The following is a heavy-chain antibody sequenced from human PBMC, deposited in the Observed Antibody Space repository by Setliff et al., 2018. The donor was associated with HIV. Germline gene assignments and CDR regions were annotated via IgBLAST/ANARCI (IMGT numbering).Heavy chain of an antibody. Sequence: KTSETLSLTCTVSGGSISSGNYYWSWIRQPAGKGLEWIGRIYSSGSTNYNPSLKSRVTISINTSKNQFSLKLSSVTAADTAVYYCARDRDIVVVPASPQGYYYYMDVWGKGTTVTVS. CDR3: ARDRDIVVVPASPQGYYYYMDV. CDR2: IYSSGST. J-gene: IGHJ6*03. D-gene: IGHD2-2*01. V-gene: IGHV4-61*02. CDR1: GGSISSGNYY.